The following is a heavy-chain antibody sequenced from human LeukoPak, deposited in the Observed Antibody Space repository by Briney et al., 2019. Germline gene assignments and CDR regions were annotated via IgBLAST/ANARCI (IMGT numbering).Heavy chain of an antibody. D-gene: IGHD4-17*01. CDR3: ARATGDYGDFLFDY. CDR1: GGTFSSYT. V-gene: IGHV1-2*02. J-gene: IGHJ4*02. Sequence: ASVKVSCKASGGTFSSYTISWVRQAPGQGLEWMGWINPNSGGTNYAQKFQGRVTMTRDTSISTAYMELSRLRSDDTAVYYCARATGDYGDFLFDYWGQGTLVTVSS. CDR2: INPNSGGT.